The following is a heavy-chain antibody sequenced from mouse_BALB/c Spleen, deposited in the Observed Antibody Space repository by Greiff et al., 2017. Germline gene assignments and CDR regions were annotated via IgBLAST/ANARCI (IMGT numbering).Heavy chain of an antibody. D-gene: IGHD4-1*01. CDR1: GYTFSSYW. V-gene: IGHV1-9*01. CDR3: ARGGELESFDY. CDR2: ILPGSGST. Sequence: QVQLQQSGAELMKPGASVKISCKATGYTFSSYWIEWVKQRPGHGLEWIGEILPGSGSTNYNEKFKGKATFTADTSSNTAYMQLSSLTSEDSAVYYCARGGELESFDYWGQGTTLTVSS. J-gene: IGHJ2*01.